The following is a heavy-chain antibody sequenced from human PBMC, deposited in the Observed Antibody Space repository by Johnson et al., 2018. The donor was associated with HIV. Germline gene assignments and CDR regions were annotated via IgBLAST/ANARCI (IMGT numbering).Heavy chain of an antibody. CDR1: GFTFSSYG. D-gene: IGHD3-10*01. V-gene: IGHV3-30*02. Sequence: QVHLVESGGGVVQPGGSLRLSCAASGFTFSSYGMHWVRQAPGKGLEWVAFIRYDGSNKYYADSVKGRFTISRDNSKNTLYLQINSLRAEDTAVYYCAKDMVRGFWGDAFDIWGQGTMVTVSS. J-gene: IGHJ3*02. CDR3: AKDMVRGFWGDAFDI. CDR2: IRYDGSNK.